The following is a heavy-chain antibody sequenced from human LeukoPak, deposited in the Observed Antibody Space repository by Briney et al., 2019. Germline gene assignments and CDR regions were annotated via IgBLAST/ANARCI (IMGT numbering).Heavy chain of an antibody. CDR1: GFAFSSYA. D-gene: IGHD3-22*01. CDR2: ISGSLGTT. J-gene: IGHJ3*01. CDR3: LKDLKNCSDRSNYWA. Sequence: QSGGSLRLSCSASGFAFSSYAMSWVRQAPGRGLEWVSAISGSLGTTYYAQPVKGRVTISRDNSKSTVYLQMDSLRAEDTAVYYCLKDLKNCSDRSNYWAWGQGTMVSVSS. V-gene: IGHV3-23*01.